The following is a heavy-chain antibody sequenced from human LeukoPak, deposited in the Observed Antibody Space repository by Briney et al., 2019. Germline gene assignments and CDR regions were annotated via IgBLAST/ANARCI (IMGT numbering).Heavy chain of an antibody. V-gene: IGHV1-46*01. CDR2: INPISGST. CDR3: ARDCYGSGSLPQYYFDY. J-gene: IGHJ4*02. CDR1: GYTFSSYY. D-gene: IGHD3-10*01. Sequence: GASVKVSCKASGYTFSSYYMQWVRQAPGQGLEWMGIINPISGSTTYAQKFQGRVTVTRDTSTSTVYMELSSLRSEDTAVYYCARDCYGSGSLPQYYFDYWGQGTLVTVSS.